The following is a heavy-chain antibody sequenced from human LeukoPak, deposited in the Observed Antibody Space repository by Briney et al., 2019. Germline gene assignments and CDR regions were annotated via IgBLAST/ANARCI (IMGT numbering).Heavy chain of an antibody. Sequence: PGGSLRLSCAASGFTFDDYAMHWVRQAPGKGLEWVSGISWNSGSIGYADSVKGRFTISRDNAKNSLYLQMNSLRAEDTALYYCAKDIYATTVTTGDYWGQGTLVTVSS. CDR3: AKDIYATTVTTGDY. CDR2: ISWNSGSI. CDR1: GFTFDDYA. D-gene: IGHD4-17*01. V-gene: IGHV3-9*01. J-gene: IGHJ4*02.